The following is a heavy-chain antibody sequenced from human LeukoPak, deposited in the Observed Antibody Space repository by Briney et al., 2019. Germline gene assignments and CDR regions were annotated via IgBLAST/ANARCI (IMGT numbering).Heavy chain of an antibody. Sequence: SETLSLTCTVSGGSISSSSYYWGWIRQPPGKGLEWIGSIYYSGSTYYNPSLKSRVTISVDTSKNQFSLKLSSVTAADTAVYYCARPRREPAAMGVFDYWGQGTLVTVSS. CDR1: GGSISSSSYY. CDR3: ARPRREPAAMGVFDY. J-gene: IGHJ4*02. V-gene: IGHV4-39*01. CDR2: IYYSGST. D-gene: IGHD2-2*01.